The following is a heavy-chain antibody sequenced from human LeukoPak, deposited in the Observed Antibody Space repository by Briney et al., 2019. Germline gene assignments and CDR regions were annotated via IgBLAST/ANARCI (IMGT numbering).Heavy chain of an antibody. Sequence: SETLSLTCTVSGGSISSYYWSCIRQPPPRRLVWIVDIYYSGSTTYNPSLTSRVPISVSTSTYQFSLKLSSVTAADTAVYDCAREAGDSSCSAFDYWGQGTLVTVSS. CDR2: IYYSGST. V-gene: IGHV4-59*01. D-gene: IGHD6-19*01. J-gene: IGHJ4*02. CDR3: AREAGDSSCSAFDY. CDR1: GGSISSYY.